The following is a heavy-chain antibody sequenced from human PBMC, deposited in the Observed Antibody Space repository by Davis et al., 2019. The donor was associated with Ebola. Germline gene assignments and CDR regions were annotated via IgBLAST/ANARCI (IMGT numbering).Heavy chain of an antibody. CDR2: INPNSGGT. D-gene: IGHD1-26*01. Sequence: ASVKVSCKTSGYNFNTCFIHWVRQAPGQGLEWMGWINPNSGGTNYAQKFQGRVTMTRDTSISTAYMELTNLRSDDTAVYYCAREVGETKLDQWGQGTLVTVSS. CDR3: AREVGETKLDQ. V-gene: IGHV1-2*02. J-gene: IGHJ4*02. CDR1: GYNFNTCF.